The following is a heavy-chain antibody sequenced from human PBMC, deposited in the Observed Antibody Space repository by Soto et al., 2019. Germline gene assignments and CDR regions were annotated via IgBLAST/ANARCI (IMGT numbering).Heavy chain of an antibody. CDR3: ARDPITIFGVVTPDYYYSGMDV. V-gene: IGHV1-69*01. CDR1: GGTFSSYA. J-gene: IGHJ6*02. D-gene: IGHD3-3*01. Sequence: QVQLVQSGAEVKKPGSSVKVSCKASGGTFSSYAISWVRQAPGQGLEWMGGIIPIFGTANYAQKFQGRVTITADESTSTAYMELSSLRSEDTAVYYCARDPITIFGVVTPDYYYSGMDVWGQGTTVTVSS. CDR2: IIPIFGTA.